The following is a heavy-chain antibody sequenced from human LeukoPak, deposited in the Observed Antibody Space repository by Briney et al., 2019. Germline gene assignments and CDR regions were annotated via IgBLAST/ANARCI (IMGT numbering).Heavy chain of an antibody. CDR2: IYTSGST. D-gene: IGHD3-3*01. V-gene: IGHV4-4*07. J-gene: IGHJ5*02. Sequence: SETLSLTYTVSGGSISSYYWSWIRQPAGKGLEWIGRIYTSGSTNYNPSLKSRVTMSVDTSKNQFSLKLSSVTAADTAVYYCARDAAYYDFWSGYFWFDPWGQGTLVTVSS. CDR1: GGSISSYY. CDR3: ARDAAYYDFWSGYFWFDP.